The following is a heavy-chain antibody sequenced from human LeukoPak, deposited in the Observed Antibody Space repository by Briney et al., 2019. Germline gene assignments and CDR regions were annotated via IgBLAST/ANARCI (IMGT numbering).Heavy chain of an antibody. V-gene: IGHV1-18*01. J-gene: IGHJ4*02. CDR1: GYTFTSYG. D-gene: IGHD1-26*01. CDR2: ISAYNGNT. CDR3: ARDQWELLLWGYFDY. Sequence: ASLKDSCKASGYTFTSYGISWVRQAPGQGLEWMGWISAYNGNTNYAQKLQGRVTMTTDTSTSTAYMELRSLRSDDTAVYYCARDQWELLLWGYFDYWGQGTLVTVSS.